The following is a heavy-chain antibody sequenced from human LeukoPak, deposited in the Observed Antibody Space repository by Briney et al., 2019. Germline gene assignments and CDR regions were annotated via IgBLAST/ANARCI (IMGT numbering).Heavy chain of an antibody. Sequence: GESLKISCKGSGYSFTSYWIGWVRQMPGKGLEWMGIIYPGDSDTRYSPSFQGQVTISADKSISTAYLQWSSLKASDTAMYYCAKAVYNYGSGSHPDAFDIWGQGAMVTVSS. CDR2: IYPGDSDT. V-gene: IGHV5-51*01. D-gene: IGHD3-10*01. J-gene: IGHJ3*02. CDR1: GYSFTSYW. CDR3: AKAVYNYGSGSHPDAFDI.